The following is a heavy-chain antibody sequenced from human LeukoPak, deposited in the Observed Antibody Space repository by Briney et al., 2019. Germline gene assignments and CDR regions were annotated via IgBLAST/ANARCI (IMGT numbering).Heavy chain of an antibody. Sequence: PSETLSLTCAVYGGSFSGYYWSWTRQPPGKGLEWIGEINHSGSTNYNPSLKSRVTISVDTSKNQFSLKLSSVTAADTAVYYCARLGSSWYRGYFQHWGQGTLVTVSS. CDR3: ARLGSSWYRGYFQH. V-gene: IGHV4-34*01. J-gene: IGHJ1*01. CDR1: GGSFSGYY. CDR2: INHSGST. D-gene: IGHD6-13*01.